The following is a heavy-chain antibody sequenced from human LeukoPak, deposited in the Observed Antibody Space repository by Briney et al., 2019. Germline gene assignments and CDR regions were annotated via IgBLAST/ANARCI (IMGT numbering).Heavy chain of an antibody. CDR1: GFTVSSNY. CDR3: AKTGEITIFGVVYWDDAFDI. Sequence: PTGGSLRLSCAASGFTVSSNYMSWVRQAPGKGLEWVSVIYSGGSTNYADSVKGRFTISRDNSKNTLYLQMNSLRAEDTAVYYCAKTGEITIFGVVYWDDAFDIWGQGTMVTVSS. J-gene: IGHJ3*02. V-gene: IGHV3-53*05. D-gene: IGHD3-3*01. CDR2: IYSGGST.